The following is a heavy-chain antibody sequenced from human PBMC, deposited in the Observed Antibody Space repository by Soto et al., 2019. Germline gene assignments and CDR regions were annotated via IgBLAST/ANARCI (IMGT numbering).Heavy chain of an antibody. CDR1: GGSLSNIT. V-gene: IGHV1-69*08. CDR2: VNPLLGTA. J-gene: IGHJ4*02. CDR3: ARLPLDS. Sequence: QVQLVQSGAEVKKPGSSVRVSCKISGGSLSNITVSWVRQAPGLGLEWMGRVNPLLGTANYAQKFQERVTISADRSTNTAYMDMTSLTSDDTAMYYCARLPLDSWGQGTLVTVSS.